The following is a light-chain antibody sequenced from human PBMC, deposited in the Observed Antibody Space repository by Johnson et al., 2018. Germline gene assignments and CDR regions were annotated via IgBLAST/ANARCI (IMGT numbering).Light chain of an antibody. CDR3: GTWDCSLSAGNV. J-gene: IGLJ1*01. V-gene: IGLV1-51*02. Sequence: QSVLTQPPSVSAAPGQKVTISCSGSSSNIGNNHVSWYQQLQGTAPKLRIYENNKRPSGNPDRFTGFKSGTFATLGITGHPPGAEADYYCGTWDCSLSAGNVFGTGTKVTSL. CDR2: ENN. CDR1: SSNIGNNH.